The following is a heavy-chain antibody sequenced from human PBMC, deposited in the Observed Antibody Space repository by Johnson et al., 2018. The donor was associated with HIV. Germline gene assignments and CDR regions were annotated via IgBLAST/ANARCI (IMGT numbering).Heavy chain of an antibody. V-gene: IGHV3-30*18. CDR1: GFTFDDYG. CDR2: ISYSGSDT. D-gene: IGHD5-18*01. J-gene: IGHJ3*01. Sequence: QVQLVESGGGVVRPGGSLRLSCVASGFTFDDYGMSWVRQAPGKGLEWVAFISYSGSDTYYVDSVKGRFTVSRDNSENTMFLQMNSLRDEDTAVYYCAKERTAMVTPFDAWGQGTMGTVSS. CDR3: AKERTAMVTPFDA.